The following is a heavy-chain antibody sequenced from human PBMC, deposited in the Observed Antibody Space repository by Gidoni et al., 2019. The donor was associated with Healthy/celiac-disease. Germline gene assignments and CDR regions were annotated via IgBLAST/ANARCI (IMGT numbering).Heavy chain of an antibody. CDR2: ISYDGSNK. CDR3: ARDEYDILTGYYNDY. CDR1: GFPLSSYA. J-gene: IGHJ4*02. Sequence: QVQLVESGGGVVQPGRSLILSCAASGFPLSSYAMHWVRQAPGKGLEWVAVISYDGSNKYYADSVKGRFTISRDNSKNTLYLQMNSLRAEDTAVYYCARDEYDILTGYYNDYWGQGTLVTVSS. V-gene: IGHV3-30-3*01. D-gene: IGHD3-9*01.